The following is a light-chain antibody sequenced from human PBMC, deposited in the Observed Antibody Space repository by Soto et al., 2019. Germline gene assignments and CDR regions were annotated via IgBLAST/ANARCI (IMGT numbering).Light chain of an antibody. J-gene: IGKJ1*01. Sequence: DIQMTQSPSSLSPSVGDRVTITCRASRSISDWLAWYQQKPGKAPELLIFDASNLKSGVSSRFSGSGSGTEFTLTISRLQPDDGATYYCLQYSSHSWTFGQGTKVEIK. CDR1: RSISDW. V-gene: IGKV1-5*01. CDR2: DAS. CDR3: LQYSSHSWT.